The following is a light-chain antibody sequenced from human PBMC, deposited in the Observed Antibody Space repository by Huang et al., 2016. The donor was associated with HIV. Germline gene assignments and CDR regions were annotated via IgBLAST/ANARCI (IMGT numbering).Light chain of an antibody. CDR3: QQYNNLRYT. V-gene: IGKV3-20*01. Sequence: EIVLTQSPGPLSLSPGERATLPCRASQSVSSSYLAWYQQKPGQAPRLLIYGASSRATGIPDRFSGSGSGTDFTLTISRLEPEDFAVYYCQQYNNLRYTFGQGTKLEIK. CDR1: QSVSSSY. CDR2: GAS. J-gene: IGKJ2*01.